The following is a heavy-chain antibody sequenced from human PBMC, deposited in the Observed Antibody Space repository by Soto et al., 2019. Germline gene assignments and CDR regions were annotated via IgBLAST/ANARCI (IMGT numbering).Heavy chain of an antibody. CDR2: ISYSGST. Sequence: SETRSLTCTVSGRSISSSSSSWGWIRQPPVKGLEWLGIISYSGSTYYSPSLKSRVTISVDASKNLFSLKLSSVTAADTAVYYCARTYVTDVVVVPASKDYMDVWGKGTTVTLSS. CDR3: ARTYVTDVVVVPASKDYMDV. D-gene: IGHD2-2*01. J-gene: IGHJ6*03. CDR1: GRSISSSSSS. V-gene: IGHV4-39*01.